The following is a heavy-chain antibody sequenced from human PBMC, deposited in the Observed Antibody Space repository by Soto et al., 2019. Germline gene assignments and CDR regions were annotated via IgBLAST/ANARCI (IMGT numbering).Heavy chain of an antibody. J-gene: IGHJ6*02. CDR1: GGSIISSSYC. Sequence: SETLSLTCTVSGGSIISSSYCWGWIRQPPGKGLEWIGSIYYSGSTYYNPSLKSRVTISVDTSKNQFSLKLSSVTAADTAVYYCASGYDILTGYPRGDYYGMDVWGQGTTVTVSS. CDR3: ASGYDILTGYPRGDYYGMDV. D-gene: IGHD3-9*01. CDR2: IYYSGST. V-gene: IGHV4-39*01.